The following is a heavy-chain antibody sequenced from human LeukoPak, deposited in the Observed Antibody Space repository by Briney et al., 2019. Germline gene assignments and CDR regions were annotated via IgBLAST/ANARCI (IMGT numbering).Heavy chain of an antibody. CDR2: IYSGGST. J-gene: IGHJ4*02. CDR1: GFTFSSYS. V-gene: IGHV3-66*01. CDR3: ARDDGRGYFDY. Sequence: GGSLRLSCAASGFTFSSYSMSWVRQAPGKGLEWVSVIYSGGSTYYADSVKGRFTISRDNSKNTLYLQMNSLRAEDTAVYYCARDDGRGYFDYWGQGTLVTVSS.